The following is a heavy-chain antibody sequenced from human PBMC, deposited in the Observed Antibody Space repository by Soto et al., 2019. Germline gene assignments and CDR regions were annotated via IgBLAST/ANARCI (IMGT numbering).Heavy chain of an antibody. Sequence: EVQLVESGGGLVKPGGSLRLSCAASGFSFSDYSMNWVRQAPGKGLEWVSSISGSSSYIYYTDSLKGRFTVSRDNANKSLYVQMNSLRADDTAVYYCARDGAYFSGIGCRDYYHYIDVWGKGTTVTVSS. CDR2: ISGSSSYI. CDR3: ARDGAYFSGIGCRDYYHYIDV. D-gene: IGHD2-15*01. CDR1: GFSFSDYS. J-gene: IGHJ6*03. V-gene: IGHV3-21*01.